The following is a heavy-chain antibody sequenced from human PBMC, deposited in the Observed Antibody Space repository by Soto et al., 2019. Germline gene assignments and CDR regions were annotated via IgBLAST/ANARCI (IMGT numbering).Heavy chain of an antibody. D-gene: IGHD6-25*01. CDR1: GFTFSNYW. CDR3: VKEIASAQ. V-gene: IGHV3-7*01. Sequence: EVQLVESGGGLVQPGGSLRLSCETSGFTFSNYWMTWVRQAPEKGLEWVANIKEDGGQKNFVDSVKGRFTISRDNAKNSLYLQMDSLRVEDTAIYYCVKEIASAQWGQGTLVTVSS. CDR2: IKEDGGQK. J-gene: IGHJ4*02.